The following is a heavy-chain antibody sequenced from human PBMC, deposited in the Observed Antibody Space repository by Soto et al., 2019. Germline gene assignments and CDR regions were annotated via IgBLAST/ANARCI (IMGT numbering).Heavy chain of an antibody. J-gene: IGHJ6*02. CDR1: GSTFPGYY. CDR3: ARVVKTHYYYYGMDG. CDR2: INPNSGGT. V-gene: IGHV1-2*02. Sequence: ASXKVSFKXFGSTFPGYYGHWVRQSTGQGLEWMGWINPNSGGTNYAQKFQGRFTMTRDTSISTAYMELSRLRSDDTAVYYCARVVKTHYYYYGMDGWGQGTTVXV.